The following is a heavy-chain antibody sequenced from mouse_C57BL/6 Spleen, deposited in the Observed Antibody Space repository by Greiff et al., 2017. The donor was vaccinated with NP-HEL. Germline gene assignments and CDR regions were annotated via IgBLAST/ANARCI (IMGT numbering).Heavy chain of an antibody. J-gene: IGHJ3*01. D-gene: IGHD2-4*01. CDR3: ARQERSYDYDGLCAY. CDR1: GFTFSSYG. V-gene: IGHV5-6*01. Sequence: EVKLVESGGDLVKPGGSLKLSCAASGFTFSSYGMSWVRQTPDKRLEWVATISSGGSYTYYPDSVKGRFTISRDNAKNTLYLQMSSLKSEDTAMYYCARQERSYDYDGLCAYWGQGTLVTVSA. CDR2: ISSGGSYT.